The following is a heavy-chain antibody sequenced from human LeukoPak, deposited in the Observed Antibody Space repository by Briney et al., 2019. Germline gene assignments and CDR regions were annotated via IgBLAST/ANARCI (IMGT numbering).Heavy chain of an antibody. D-gene: IGHD1-26*01. Sequence: PGGSLRLSCAASGFTISSYAMHWVRQAPGKGREWVALISYDGSNKYYADSVKGRFTIPRDNSKNTLYLQMNSLRAENTAVYYCARTGSMGSAFDIWGQGTMVTVSS. V-gene: IGHV3-30*04. CDR3: ARTGSMGSAFDI. CDR2: ISYDGSNK. CDR1: GFTISSYA. J-gene: IGHJ3*02.